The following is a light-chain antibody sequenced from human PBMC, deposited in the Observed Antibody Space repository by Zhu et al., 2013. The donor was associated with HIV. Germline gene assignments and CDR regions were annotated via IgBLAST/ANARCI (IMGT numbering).Light chain of an antibody. J-gene: IGKJ2*01. CDR2: WAS. V-gene: IGKV4-1*01. CDR1: QSVLDRSNNQNY. CDR3: LQYYKTHWT. Sequence: DIVMTQSPDSLAVSLGERATVNCKSRQSVLDRSNNQNYLAWYQQKRGQPPKLLIYWASTRESGVPDRFSGSGSGTDFTLTISSLQAEDVAVYYCLQYYKTHWTFGQGTKLEIK.